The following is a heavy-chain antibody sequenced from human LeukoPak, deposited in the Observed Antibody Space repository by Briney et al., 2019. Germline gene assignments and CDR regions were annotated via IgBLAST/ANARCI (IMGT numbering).Heavy chain of an antibody. CDR2: ISSSGSTI. V-gene: IGHV3-48*03. D-gene: IGHD5-18*01. Sequence: GGSLRLSCSASGFTFSIYEMNWVRQAPGKGLELVSYISSSGSTIYYADSVKGRFTISRDNAKNSLYLQMNSLRGEDTAIYYCARDGDSYGYGIDYWGQGTLVTVSP. J-gene: IGHJ4*02. CDR3: ARDGDSYGYGIDY. CDR1: GFTFSIYE.